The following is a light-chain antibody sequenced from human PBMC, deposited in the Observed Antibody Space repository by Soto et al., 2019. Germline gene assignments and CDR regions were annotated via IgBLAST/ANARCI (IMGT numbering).Light chain of an antibody. V-gene: IGKV1-5*01. CDR1: QNINKW. Sequence: DAQMTQSPSTLSASAGDRVTITCRASQNINKWLAWYQQKPGKAPNLLIYDASTLQSGVPSRFSGSGSGREFTLTISSLQPDDFATYFCQRYNSYSRWTFGQGTKVDIK. CDR3: QRYNSYSRWT. J-gene: IGKJ1*01. CDR2: DAS.